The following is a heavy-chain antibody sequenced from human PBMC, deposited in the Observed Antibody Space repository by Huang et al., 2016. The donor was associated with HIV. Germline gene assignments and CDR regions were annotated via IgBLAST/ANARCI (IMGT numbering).Heavy chain of an antibody. CDR1: GGTFSSYA. Sequence: QVQLVQFGAEVKKPGSSVKVSCKASGGTFSSYAISWVRQAPGQGLEWMGGIIPICGTANYAQKFQGRVTMTADESTSTAYMELSSLRSEDTAVYYCARARGYYDSSVSYYFDYWGQGTLVTVSS. CDR2: IIPICGTA. J-gene: IGHJ4*02. CDR3: ARARGYYDSSVSYYFDY. V-gene: IGHV1-69*13. D-gene: IGHD3-22*01.